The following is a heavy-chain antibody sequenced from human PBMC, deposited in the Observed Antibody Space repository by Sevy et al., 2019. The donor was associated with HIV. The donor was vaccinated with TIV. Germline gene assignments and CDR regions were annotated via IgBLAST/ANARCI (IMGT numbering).Heavy chain of an antibody. CDR2: ISSNGGST. CDR3: VKDQRGSSSWPDAFDI. Sequence: GGSLRLSCSASGFTFSSYAMHWVRQAPGKGLEYVSAISSNGGSTYYADSVKGRFTISRDNSKNTLYLLMSSLRAEDTAVYYCVKDQRGSSSWPDAFDIWGQGTMVTVSS. D-gene: IGHD6-13*01. V-gene: IGHV3-64D*06. CDR1: GFTFSSYA. J-gene: IGHJ3*02.